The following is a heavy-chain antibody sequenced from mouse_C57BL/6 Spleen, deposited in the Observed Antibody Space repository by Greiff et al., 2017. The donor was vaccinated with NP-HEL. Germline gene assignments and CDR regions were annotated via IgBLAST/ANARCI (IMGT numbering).Heavy chain of an antibody. CDR1: GFNIKDDY. Sequence: EVQLQQSGAELVRPGASVKLSCTASGFNIKDDYMHWVKQRPEQGLEWIGWIDPENGDTEYASKFQGKATITADTSSNTAYLQLSSLTSEDTAVYYCTTVGSGDVWGTGTTVTVSS. CDR3: TTVGSGDV. J-gene: IGHJ1*03. V-gene: IGHV14-4*01. D-gene: IGHD4-1*01. CDR2: IDPENGDT.